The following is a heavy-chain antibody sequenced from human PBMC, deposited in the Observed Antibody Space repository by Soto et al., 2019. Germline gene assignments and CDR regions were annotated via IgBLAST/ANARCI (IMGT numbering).Heavy chain of an antibody. D-gene: IGHD3-10*01. Sequence: LRLSCAASGFTFSSYWMHWVRQAPGKGLVWVSRMNEDGGTTDYADSVKGRFTISRDNAKNTLYLQMNSLRVEDTAVYYCASDLSGRADVWGQGTTVTVS. CDR1: GFTFSSYW. CDR3: ASDLSGRADV. J-gene: IGHJ6*02. CDR2: MNEDGGTT. V-gene: IGHV3-74*01.